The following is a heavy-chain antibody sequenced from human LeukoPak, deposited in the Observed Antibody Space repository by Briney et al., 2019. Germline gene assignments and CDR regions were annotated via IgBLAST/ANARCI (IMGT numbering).Heavy chain of an antibody. V-gene: IGHV1-18*01. D-gene: IGHD6-13*01. CDR1: GYTFTSYG. CDR2: ISGNNGNT. CDR3: ARDRGYSSSWYAP. J-gene: IGHJ5*02. Sequence: SVKVSCKASGYTFTSYGITWVRQAPGQGLEWMGWISGNNGNTNYGQELQGRVTMTTDTSTSTAYMELRSLRSDDTAVYYCARDRGYSSSWYAPWGQGTLVTVSS.